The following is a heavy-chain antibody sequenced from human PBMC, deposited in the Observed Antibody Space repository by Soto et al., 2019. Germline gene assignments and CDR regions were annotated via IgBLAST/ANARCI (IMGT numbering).Heavy chain of an antibody. V-gene: IGHV3-74*01. Sequence: EVPLVESGGGLVQPGGSLRLSCAASGFSFSSYWMHWVRQIPGKGLVWVSRINGDGSTTNYADFVKGRFTISRDNAKNMQYLQMNSLRAEDTAVYYCARGSGVGDYWGQGILVTVSS. CDR1: GFSFSSYW. CDR3: ARGSGVGDY. D-gene: IGHD1-26*01. CDR2: INGDGSTT. J-gene: IGHJ4*02.